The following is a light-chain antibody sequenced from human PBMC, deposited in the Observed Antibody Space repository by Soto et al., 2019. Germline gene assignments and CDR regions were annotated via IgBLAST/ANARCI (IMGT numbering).Light chain of an antibody. V-gene: IGKV1-5*03. CDR3: QQYDSYSWT. J-gene: IGKJ1*01. CDR2: KAS. CDR1: QSISSW. Sequence: DIQMTQSPSTLSASVGDRVTITCRASQSISSWWAWYQQKPGKAPKLVIYKASSLESGVPSRFSGSGSGTEFTLTISSLQPDDFATYYCQQYDSYSWTFGQGTKVDIK.